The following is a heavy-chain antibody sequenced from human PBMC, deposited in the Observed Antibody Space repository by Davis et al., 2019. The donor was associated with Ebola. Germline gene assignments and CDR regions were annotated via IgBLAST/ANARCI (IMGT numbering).Heavy chain of an antibody. D-gene: IGHD5-18*01. V-gene: IGHV3-7*01. J-gene: IGHJ6*04. Sequence: GGSLRLSCAASGFTFSSYWMSWVRQAPGKGLEWVANIKQDGSEKYYVDSVKGRFTISRDNAKNSLYLQMNSLRAEDTAVYYCARDCRRYSYGYHYYYGMDVWGKGTTVTVSS. CDR2: IKQDGSEK. CDR1: GFTFSSYW. CDR3: ARDCRRYSYGYHYYYGMDV.